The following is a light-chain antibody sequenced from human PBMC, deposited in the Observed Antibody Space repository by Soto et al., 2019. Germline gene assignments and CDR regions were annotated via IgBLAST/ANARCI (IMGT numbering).Light chain of an antibody. CDR3: CSYAATFSV. J-gene: IGLJ3*02. CDR1: SSDFGTYNF. CDR2: EGS. V-gene: IGLV2-23*01. Sequence: QSVLSQPASVSGAPGQSITISCTGTSSDFGTYNFFSWYQQHPGKAPKLIIYEGSTRPSGVSHRFSGSKSGNTASLTVSGLQAGDEADYFCCSYAATFSVFGGGTQLTVL.